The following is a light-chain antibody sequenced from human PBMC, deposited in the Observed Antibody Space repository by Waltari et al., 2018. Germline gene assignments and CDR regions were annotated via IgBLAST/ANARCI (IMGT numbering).Light chain of an antibody. CDR1: NSDVGGYDY. CDR2: DVS. J-gene: IGLJ2*01. V-gene: IGLV2-14*03. Sequence: QSALPQPPSVSGSPGQSITISCTGTNSDVGGYDYVSWYQQHPGKAPTLIIYDVSNRPSGVSNRFSGSKSGNTASLTISGLQAEDEADYYCNSYTSSSTRVFGGGTKLTVL. CDR3: NSYTSSSTRV.